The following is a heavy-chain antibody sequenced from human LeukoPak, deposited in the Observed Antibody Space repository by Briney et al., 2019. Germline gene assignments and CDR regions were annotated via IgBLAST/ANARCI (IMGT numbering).Heavy chain of an antibody. CDR1: GGSISSYN. V-gene: IGHV4-4*07. CDR3: ARLAAGTPYFDY. CDR2: IYTSGST. D-gene: IGHD6-19*01. J-gene: IGHJ4*02. Sequence: SETLSLTCTVSGGSISSYNWSWIRQPAGKGLEWTGRIYTSGSTNYNPSLKSRVTISVDTSKNQFSLKLSSVTAADTAVYYCARLAAGTPYFDYWGQGTLVTVSS.